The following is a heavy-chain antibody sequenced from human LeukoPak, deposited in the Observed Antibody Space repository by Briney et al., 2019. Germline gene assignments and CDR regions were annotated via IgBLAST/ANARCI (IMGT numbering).Heavy chain of an antibody. Sequence: PGRSLRLSCAASGFTFSSYGMHRVRQAPGKGLEWVAVIWYDGSNKYYADSVKGRFTISRDNSKNTLYLQMNSLRAEDTAVYYCARDLNYYGSGSYGQLFDYWGQGTLVTVSS. D-gene: IGHD3-10*01. CDR1: GFTFSSYG. CDR2: IWYDGSNK. J-gene: IGHJ4*02. CDR3: ARDLNYYGSGSYGQLFDY. V-gene: IGHV3-33*01.